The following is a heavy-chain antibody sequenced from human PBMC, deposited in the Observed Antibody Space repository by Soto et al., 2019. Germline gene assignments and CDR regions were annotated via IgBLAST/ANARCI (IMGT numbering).Heavy chain of an antibody. CDR3: ARDMTTEAY. CDR1: GFTFSSYW. Sequence: GGSLRLSCAASGFTFSSYWMSWVRQAPGKGLEWMANIKHDGNNEGYADSVKGRFTISRDNSKNTLFLQMNSLRAEDTALYYCARDMTTEAYWGQGTLVTVSS. J-gene: IGHJ4*02. V-gene: IGHV3-7*01. CDR2: IKHDGNNE. D-gene: IGHD4-17*01.